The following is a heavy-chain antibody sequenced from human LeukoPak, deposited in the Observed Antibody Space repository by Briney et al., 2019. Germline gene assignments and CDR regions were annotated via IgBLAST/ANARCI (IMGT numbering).Heavy chain of an antibody. CDR1: GGSISSSNW. J-gene: IGHJ3*02. CDR2: IYHSGST. Sequence: PSETLSLTCAVSGGSISSSNWWSWVRPPPGKGLEWIGEIYHSGSTNYNPSLKSRVTISVDTSKNQFSLKLSSVTAADTAVYYCARVPALKKFRFDIWGQGTMVTVSS. CDR3: ARVPALKKFRFDI. D-gene: IGHD2-2*01. V-gene: IGHV4-4*02.